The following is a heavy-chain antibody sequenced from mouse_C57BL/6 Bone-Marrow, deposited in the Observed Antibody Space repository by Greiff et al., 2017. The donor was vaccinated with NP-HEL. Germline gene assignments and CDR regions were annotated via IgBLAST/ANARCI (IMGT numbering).Heavy chain of an antibody. CDR3: ARELGLGFDY. CDR1: GYAFSSSW. CDR2: IYPGDGDT. J-gene: IGHJ2*01. V-gene: IGHV1-82*01. D-gene: IGHD4-1*01. Sequence: VQRVESGPEMVKPGASVKLSCKASGYAFSSSWMNWVKQRPGKGLEWIGRIYPGDGDTNYNGKFKGKATLTADKSSSTAYMQLSSLTSEDSAVYFCARELGLGFDYWGQGTTLTVSS.